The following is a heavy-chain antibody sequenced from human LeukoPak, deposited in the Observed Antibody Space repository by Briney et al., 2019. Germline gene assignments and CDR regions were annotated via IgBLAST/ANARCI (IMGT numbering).Heavy chain of an antibody. J-gene: IGHJ4*02. Sequence: PGRSLRLSCAASGFTFSHYGIHWVRQAPGEGLEWVAVIWSDGKRNYYADSVKGRFAISRDNSQNTVYLQMNSLRAEDTAVYYCAKGNGGGYSGYVGYFDYWGQGTLVTVSS. V-gene: IGHV3-33*06. CDR3: AKGNGGGYSGYVGYFDY. D-gene: IGHD5-12*01. CDR2: IWSDGKRN. CDR1: GFTFSHYG.